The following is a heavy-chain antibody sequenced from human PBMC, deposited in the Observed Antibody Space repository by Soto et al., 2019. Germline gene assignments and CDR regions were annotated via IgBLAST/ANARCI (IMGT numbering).Heavy chain of an antibody. V-gene: IGHV3-23*01. CDR2: ISGSGGST. D-gene: IGHD3-10*01. CDR3: AKDVAELLWFGEFLDAFDI. J-gene: IGHJ3*02. Sequence: GGSLRLSCAASGFTFSSYAMSWVRQAPGKGLEWVSAISGSGGSTYYADSVKGRFTISRDNSKNTLYLQMNSLRAEDTAVYYCAKDVAELLWFGEFLDAFDIWGQGTMVTVSS. CDR1: GFTFSSYA.